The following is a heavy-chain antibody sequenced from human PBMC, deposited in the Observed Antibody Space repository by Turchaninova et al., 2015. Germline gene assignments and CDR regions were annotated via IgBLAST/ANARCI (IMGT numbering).Heavy chain of an antibody. CDR2: ISGSGGST. V-gene: IGHV3-23*01. Sequence: EVQLLESGGGLVQPGGSLRLSCAASGFTFSSYGMSWVRQAPGRGLEWVSAISGSGGSTYYADSVKGRFTNARDNSKNTLYLQMNSLRAEDTAVYYCARPGTTGYYYYYMDVWGKGTTVTVSS. CDR3: ARPGTTGYYYYYMDV. CDR1: GFTFSSYG. D-gene: IGHD1-7*01. J-gene: IGHJ6*03.